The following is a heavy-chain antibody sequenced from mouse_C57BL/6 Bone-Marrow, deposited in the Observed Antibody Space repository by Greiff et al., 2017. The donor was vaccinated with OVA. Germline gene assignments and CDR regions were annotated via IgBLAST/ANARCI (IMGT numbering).Heavy chain of an antibody. CDR3: ARQGYYGSSCAWFDY. CDR2: ISNLAYSI. Sequence: EVKLVESGGGLVQPGGSLKLSCAASGFTFSDYGMAWVRQAPRQGPEWVAFISNLAYSIYYADTVTGRFTISRENAKNTLYLEMSSLKSEDTAMYYCARQGYYGSSCAWFDYWGQGTLVTVSA. V-gene: IGHV5-15*01. D-gene: IGHD1-1*01. CDR1: GFTFSDYG. J-gene: IGHJ3*01.